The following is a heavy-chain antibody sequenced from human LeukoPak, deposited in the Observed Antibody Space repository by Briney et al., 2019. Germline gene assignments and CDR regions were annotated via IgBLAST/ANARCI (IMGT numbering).Heavy chain of an antibody. CDR1: GGSISSYY. V-gene: IGHV4-4*07. J-gene: IGHJ3*02. CDR2: IYTSGST. Sequence: AETLSLTCTVSGGSISSYYWSWIRQPAGKGLEWIGRIYTSGSTNYNPSLKSRVTISVDTSKNQFSLKLSSVTAADTAAYYCARGKDIVVVVAAFDIWGQGTMVTVSS. CDR3: ARGKDIVVVVAAFDI. D-gene: IGHD2-15*01.